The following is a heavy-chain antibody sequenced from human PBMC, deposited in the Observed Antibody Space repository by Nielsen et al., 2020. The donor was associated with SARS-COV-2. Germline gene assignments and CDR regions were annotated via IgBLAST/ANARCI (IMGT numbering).Heavy chain of an antibody. CDR2: IYYSGST. V-gene: IGHV4-61*08. J-gene: IGHJ6*03. D-gene: IGHD4-17*01. CDR1: GDSISSPDYY. CDR3: ARDRNDYGNYFYYIDV. Sequence: SETLSLTCTVSGDSISSPDYYWSWIRQPPGKGLEWIGYIYYSGSTNYNPSLKSRVTISVDTSKNQYSLKVTSVTAADQAVYYCARDRNDYGNYFYYIDVWGKGTTGTVSS.